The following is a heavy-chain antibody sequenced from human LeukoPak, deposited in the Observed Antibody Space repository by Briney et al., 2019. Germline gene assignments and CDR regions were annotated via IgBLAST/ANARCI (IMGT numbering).Heavy chain of an antibody. J-gene: IGHJ6*03. CDR1: GYPINNAYY. V-gene: IGHV4-38-2*01. Sequence: PSETLSLTCGVSGYPINNAYYWVWIRQPPGKGLEWIGSLYHPDSTYYNPSLKSRVTMSVDTSRNPFSLRLSFVTAADTAVYYCARQYDSYFYYYLDLWGTGTTVTVSS. CDR2: LYHPDST. D-gene: IGHD2-2*01. CDR3: ARQYDSYFYYYLDL.